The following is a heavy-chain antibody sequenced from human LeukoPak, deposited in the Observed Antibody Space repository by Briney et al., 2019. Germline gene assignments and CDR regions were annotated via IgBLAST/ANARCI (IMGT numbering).Heavy chain of an antibody. CDR2: IYYSGST. D-gene: IGHD1-7*01. J-gene: IGHJ4*02. CDR3: ARDSPSRGTTPY. V-gene: IGHV4-59*12. CDR1: GGSISSYY. Sequence: SETLSLTCTVSGGSISSYYWSWIRQPPGKGLEWIGYIYYSGSTNYNPSLKSRVTISVDTSKNQFSLKLSSVTAADTAVYYCARDSPSRGTTPYWGQGTLVTVSS.